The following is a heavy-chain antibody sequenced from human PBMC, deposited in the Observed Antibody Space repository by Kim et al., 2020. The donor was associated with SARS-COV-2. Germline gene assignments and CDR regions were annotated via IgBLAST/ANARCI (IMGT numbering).Heavy chain of an antibody. J-gene: IGHJ6*03. Sequence: ASVKVSCKASGYTFTSYAMNWVRQAPGQGLEWMGWINTNTGNPTYAQGFTGRFVFSLDTSVSTAYLQISSLKAEDTAVYYCARDAWGYDFWSGSTEAYYYMDVWGEGTTVTVSS. D-gene: IGHD3-3*01. CDR3: ARDAWGYDFWSGSTEAYYYMDV. CDR2: INTNTGNP. CDR1: GYTFTSYA. V-gene: IGHV7-4-1*02.